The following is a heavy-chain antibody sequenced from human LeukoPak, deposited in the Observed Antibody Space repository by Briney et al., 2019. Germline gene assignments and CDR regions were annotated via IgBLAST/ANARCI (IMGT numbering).Heavy chain of an antibody. CDR2: ISGDGGRT. CDR1: GFTFDDYA. V-gene: IGHV3-43*02. Sequence: PGGFLRLSCAASGFTFDDYAMHWVRQPPGKGLEWVSLISGDGGRTYYADSVKGRFTVSRDNSKNTLYLQMNSLGTEDTALYYCAKDLFIARGYFYYMDVWGKGTTVTVSS. D-gene: IGHD3-22*01. J-gene: IGHJ6*03. CDR3: AKDLFIARGYFYYMDV.